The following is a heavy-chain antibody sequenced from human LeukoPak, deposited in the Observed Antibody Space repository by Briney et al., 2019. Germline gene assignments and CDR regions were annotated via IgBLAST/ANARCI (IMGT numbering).Heavy chain of an antibody. Sequence: GASVKVSCKASGGTFSSYAISWVRQAPGQGLEWMGGIIPIFGTANYAQKFQGRVTITADESTSTAYMELSSLRSEDTAVYYCARDGYDFWSGNGSGGPKRATYYMDVWGKGTTVTVSS. D-gene: IGHD3-3*01. V-gene: IGHV1-69*13. CDR3: ARDGYDFWSGNGSGGPKRATYYMDV. CDR1: GGTFSSYA. J-gene: IGHJ6*03. CDR2: IIPIFGTA.